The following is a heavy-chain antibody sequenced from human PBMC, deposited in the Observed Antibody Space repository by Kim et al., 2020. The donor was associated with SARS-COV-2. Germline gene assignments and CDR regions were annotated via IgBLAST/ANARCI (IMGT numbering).Heavy chain of an antibody. Sequence: SETLSLTCAVYGGSFSGYYWSWIRQPPGKGLEWIGEINHSGSTNYNPSLKSRVTISVDTSKNQFSLKLSSVTAADTAVYYCARGRRGAAGKPIGLYYYGMDVWGQGTTVTVSS. V-gene: IGHV4-34*01. CDR3: ARGRRGAAGKPIGLYYYGMDV. CDR2: INHSGST. D-gene: IGHD6-13*01. CDR1: GGSFSGYY. J-gene: IGHJ6*02.